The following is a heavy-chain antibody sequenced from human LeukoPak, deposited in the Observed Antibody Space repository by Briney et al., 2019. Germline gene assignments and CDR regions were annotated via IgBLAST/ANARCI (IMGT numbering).Heavy chain of an antibody. D-gene: IGHD5-18*01. CDR1: GFIFSDYY. CDR2: ISNSGSTI. J-gene: IGHJ3*01. Sequence: GGSLRLSCAASGFIFSDYYMSWIRQAPGKGLEWVSYISNSGSTIYYADSVKGRFTISRDNSKNTLYLQMNSLRAEDTAVYYCARTDTAMVNHYWGQGTMVTVSS. V-gene: IGHV3-11*01. CDR3: ARTDTAMVNHY.